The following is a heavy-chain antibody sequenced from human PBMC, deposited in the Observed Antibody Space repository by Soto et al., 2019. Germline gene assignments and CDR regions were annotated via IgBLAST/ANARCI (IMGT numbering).Heavy chain of an antibody. CDR2: ISSSSSTI. CDR1: GFTFSSYS. V-gene: IGHV3-48*01. Sequence: EVQLVESGGGLVQPGGSLRLSCAASGFTFSSYSMNWVRQAPGKGLEWVSYISSSSSTIYYADSVKGRFTISRDKPKNSLYLQMNSLRAEDTAGYYCARHPERIAQIGWFDPWGQGTLVTVSS. J-gene: IGHJ5*02. D-gene: IGHD6-13*01. CDR3: ARHPERIAQIGWFDP.